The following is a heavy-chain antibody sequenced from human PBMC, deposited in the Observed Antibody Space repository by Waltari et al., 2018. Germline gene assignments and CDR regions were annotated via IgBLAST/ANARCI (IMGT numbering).Heavy chain of an antibody. CDR1: GFTLSNNA. V-gene: IGHV3-23*04. CDR3: AKDLRWFDP. Sequence: EVQLVESGGGLVQPGGSLRLSCAASGFTLSNNAMSWVRQAPGQGLEWVSSISAAGDSTYYVDSVKGQFTISRDNSKNTLYLQMNSLRAEDTAIYYCAKDLRWFDPWGQGTLVTVSS. J-gene: IGHJ5*02. CDR2: ISAAGDST.